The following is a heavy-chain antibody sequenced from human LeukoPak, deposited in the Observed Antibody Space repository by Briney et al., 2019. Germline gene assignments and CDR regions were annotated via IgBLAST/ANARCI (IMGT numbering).Heavy chain of an antibody. D-gene: IGHD2-8*02. Sequence: PGGSLRLSCAASGFIFSTYGMNWVRQAPGKGLEWVSYISSGSSSIYYADSVKGRFTISRDNAKNSLYLQMNSLRDEDTAVYYCASRGTGGALAWGQGTLVTISS. CDR2: ISSGSSSI. J-gene: IGHJ5*02. V-gene: IGHV3-48*02. CDR1: GFIFSTYG. CDR3: ASRGTGGALA.